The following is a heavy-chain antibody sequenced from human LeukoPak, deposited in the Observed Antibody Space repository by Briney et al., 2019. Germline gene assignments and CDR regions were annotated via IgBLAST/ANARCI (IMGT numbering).Heavy chain of an antibody. D-gene: IGHD1-14*01. CDR1: GFTFGDYA. J-gene: IGHJ4*02. V-gene: IGHV3-49*03. CDR3: TRGGWENRFDY. Sequence: SLRLSCTASGFTFGDYAMSWFRQAPGKGLEWVGFIRSKAHGGTTDCAASVKGRFTISRDDSKSSAYLQMNSLKTEDTAVYYCTRGGWENRFDYWGQGTLVTVSS. CDR2: IRSKAHGGTT.